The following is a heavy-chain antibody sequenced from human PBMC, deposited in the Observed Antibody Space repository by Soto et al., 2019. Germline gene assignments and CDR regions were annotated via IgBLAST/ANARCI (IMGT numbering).Heavy chain of an antibody. CDR3: ARGSAAGTAYYYYMDV. CDR2: IWYDGSNK. D-gene: IGHD6-13*01. V-gene: IGHV3-33*01. J-gene: IGHJ6*03. CDR1: GFTFSSYG. Sequence: PGGSLRLSCAASGFTFSSYGMHWVRQAPGKGLEWVAVIWYDGSNKYYADSVKGRFTISRDNSKNTLYLQMNSLRAEDTAVYYCARGSAAGTAYYYYMDVWGKGTTVTVSS.